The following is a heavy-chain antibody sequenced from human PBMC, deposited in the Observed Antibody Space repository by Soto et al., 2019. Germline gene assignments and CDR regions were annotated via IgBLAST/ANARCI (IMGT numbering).Heavy chain of an antibody. CDR3: ARLLGGYYYDSSGYGLKYGMDV. J-gene: IGHJ6*02. CDR2: IYYSGST. Sequence: PSETLSLTCTVSGGSISSYYWSWIRQPPGKGLEWIGYIYYSGSTNYNPSLKSRVTISVDTSKNQFSLKLSSVTAADTAVYYCARLLGGYYYDSSGYGLKYGMDVWGQGTTVTVS. D-gene: IGHD3-22*01. V-gene: IGHV4-59*01. CDR1: GGSISSYY.